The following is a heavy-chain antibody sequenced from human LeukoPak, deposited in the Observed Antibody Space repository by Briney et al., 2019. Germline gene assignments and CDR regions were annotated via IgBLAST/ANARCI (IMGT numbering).Heavy chain of an antibody. CDR1: GGSISSSNR. Sequence: SETLSLTCAVSGGSISSSNRWSWVRQSPGKGLEWIGEIYHSGSTNYNPSLKSRVTISVDKSKNQFSLKLSSVTAADTAVYYCARASYSSGFYEYWGQGTLVTVSS. J-gene: IGHJ4*02. V-gene: IGHV4-4*02. CDR3: ARASYSSGFYEY. D-gene: IGHD3-22*01. CDR2: IYHSGST.